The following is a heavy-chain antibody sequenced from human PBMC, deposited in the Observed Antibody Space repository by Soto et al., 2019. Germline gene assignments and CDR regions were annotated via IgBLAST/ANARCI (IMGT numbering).Heavy chain of an antibody. J-gene: IGHJ5*02. CDR3: TTEYPMTNDFEFAP. CDR1: GFTFSNAW. CDR2: IKSKTDGGTT. Sequence: EVQLVESGGGLVKPGGSLRLSCAASGFTFSNAWMSWVRQAPGKGLEWVGRIKSKTDGGTTDYAAPVKGRFTISRDDSKNTLYLQMNSLTTEDTAVYYCTTEYPMTNDFEFAPWGQGTMVTVSS. V-gene: IGHV3-15*01. D-gene: IGHD3-3*01.